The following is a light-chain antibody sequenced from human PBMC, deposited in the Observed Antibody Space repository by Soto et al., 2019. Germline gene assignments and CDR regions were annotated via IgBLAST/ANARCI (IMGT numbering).Light chain of an antibody. J-gene: IGLJ1*01. CDR2: DVS. V-gene: IGLV2-14*03. Sequence: QSVLTQPASVSGSPGQSIAISCTGSSSAVGGYKYVSWYQQHPGKAPKLIIYDVSNRPSGVSDRFSGSKSGNTASLTISGLQYEDEADYYCSSYTSSNSYVFGTGTKVTVL. CDR1: SSAVGGYKY. CDR3: SSYTSSNSYV.